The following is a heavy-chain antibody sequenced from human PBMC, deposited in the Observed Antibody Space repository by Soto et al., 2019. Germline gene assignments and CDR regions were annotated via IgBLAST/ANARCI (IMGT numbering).Heavy chain of an antibody. V-gene: IGHV3-74*01. CDR2: VDSDGRGT. CDR3: GTVCER. Sequence: EVQLVESGGGSVQPGGSLRLSCVASGITFTNYWMHWVRQVPGKGLVWVARVDSDGRGTSYADFVKGRFTISRDNAKNTLYLQKNSLRVEETAMYYCGTVCERWGQGIPVTVSS. CDR1: GITFTNYW. D-gene: IGHD1-1*01. J-gene: IGHJ4*02.